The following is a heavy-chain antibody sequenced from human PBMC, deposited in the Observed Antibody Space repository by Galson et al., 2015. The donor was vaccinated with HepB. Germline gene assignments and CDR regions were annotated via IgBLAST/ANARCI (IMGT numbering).Heavy chain of an antibody. V-gene: IGHV2-70*04. CDR3: ARMSPWAYSGTYSAAFDI. Sequence: PALVKPTQTLTLTCTFSGFSLSTPDMRLSWIRQPPGKALEWLARLDWDDNKFYSTPLKTRLTISKDTSKNQVGLTMTNMDPVDTATYYCARMSPWAYSGTYSAAFDIWGQGTMVTVSS. CDR1: GFSLSTPDMR. J-gene: IGHJ3*02. CDR2: LDWDDNK. D-gene: IGHD1-26*01.